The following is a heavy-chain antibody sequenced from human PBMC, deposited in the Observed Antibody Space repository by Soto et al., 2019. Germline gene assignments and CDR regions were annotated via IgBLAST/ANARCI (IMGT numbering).Heavy chain of an antibody. CDR3: ARVMVYGPNHFDY. CDR1: GFIVSSNY. D-gene: IGHD4-17*01. V-gene: IGHV3-53*01. J-gene: IGHJ4*02. CDR2: IYAGGNT. Sequence: GGSLRLSCAASGFIVSSNYMTWVRQAPGKGLEWVSSIYAGGNTYYADSVKGRFTISRDISKNTVFLQMNSLRAEDTAVYYCARVMVYGPNHFDYWGQGTLVTVSS.